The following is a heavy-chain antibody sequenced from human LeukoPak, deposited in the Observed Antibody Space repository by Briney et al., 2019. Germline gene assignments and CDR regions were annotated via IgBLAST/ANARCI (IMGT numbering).Heavy chain of an antibody. V-gene: IGHV4-30-2*01. Sequence: SETLSLTCTVSGGSITSGGSYWSWLRQPPGKGLEWIGYMYQSGSTYFNPSLESRVTILVDRSKNQFSLRLASVTAADTAVYYCSRGGAGPFDYWGQGILVTASS. CDR2: MYQSGST. D-gene: IGHD1-26*01. CDR3: SRGGAGPFDY. J-gene: IGHJ4*02. CDR1: GGSITSGGSY.